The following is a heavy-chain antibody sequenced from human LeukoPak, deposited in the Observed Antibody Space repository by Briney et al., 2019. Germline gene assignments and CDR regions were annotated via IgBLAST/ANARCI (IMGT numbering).Heavy chain of an antibody. CDR3: ARQGRATGLFDWLDP. D-gene: IGHD6-13*01. CDR2: IYPSDSDT. V-gene: IGHV5-51*01. J-gene: IGHJ5*02. CDR1: GYSFTSYW. Sequence: GESLQISCKGSGYSFTSYWIGWVRPMPGKGLEWMGIIYPSDSDTRYSPSFQGQVTISADKSISTAYLQWSSLKASDTAMYYCARQGRATGLFDWLDPWGQGTLVTVSS.